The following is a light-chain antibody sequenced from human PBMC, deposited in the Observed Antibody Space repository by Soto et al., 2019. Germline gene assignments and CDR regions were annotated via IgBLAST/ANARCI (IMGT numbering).Light chain of an antibody. CDR1: SSDVGGYNY. V-gene: IGLV2-8*01. CDR3: SSYAGINNFGV. CDR2: EVS. Sequence: QLVLTQPPSASGSPGQSVTISCTGTSSDVGGYNYVSWYQQHPGKAPKLMIYEVSKRPSGVPDRFSGSKSGNTASLTVSGLQAEDEADYYCSSYAGINNFGVFGTGTKVTVL. J-gene: IGLJ1*01.